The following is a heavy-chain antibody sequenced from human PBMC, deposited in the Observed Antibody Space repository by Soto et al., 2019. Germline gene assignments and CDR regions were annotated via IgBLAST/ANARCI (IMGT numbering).Heavy chain of an antibody. CDR1: GFTFSDYY. CDR3: ARDQDIVVVPAAPIYHYYGMDV. J-gene: IGHJ6*01. V-gene: IGHV3-11*01. CDR2: ISSSGSAI. D-gene: IGHD2-2*01. Sequence: PVGSLRLSCASSGFTFSDYYMSCIRHSPGKWLEWVSYISSSGSAIYYADSVKGRFTISRDNAKNSLYLQMNSLRAEDTAVYYCARDQDIVVVPAAPIYHYYGMDVWGQGTTVNVSS.